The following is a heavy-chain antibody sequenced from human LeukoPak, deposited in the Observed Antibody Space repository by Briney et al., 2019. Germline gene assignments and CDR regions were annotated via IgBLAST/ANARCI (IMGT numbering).Heavy chain of an antibody. V-gene: IGHV3-23*01. CDR3: AKDTDYYGSGSQHH. CDR2: ISGTGGST. Sequence: GGSLRLSCAASGFTFSSYGMSWVRQAPGKGLEWVSAISGTGGSTYYADSVKGRFTISRDNSKNTLYLQMNSLRAEDTAVYYCAKDTDYYGSGSQHHWGQGTLVTVSS. D-gene: IGHD3-10*01. CDR1: GFTFSSYG. J-gene: IGHJ4*02.